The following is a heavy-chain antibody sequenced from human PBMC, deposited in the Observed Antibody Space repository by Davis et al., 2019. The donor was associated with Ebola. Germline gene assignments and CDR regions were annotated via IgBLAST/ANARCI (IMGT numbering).Heavy chain of an antibody. CDR1: GGSISSGGYY. J-gene: IGHJ6*02. D-gene: IGHD5-18*01. CDR3: ARGGYSYGPGGYYYYYGMDV. V-gene: IGHV4-31*03. Sequence: PSETLSLTCTVSGGSISSGGYYWSWIRQHPGKGLEWIGYIYYSGSTYYNPSLKSRVTISVDTSKNQFSLKLSSVTAADTAVYYCARGGYSYGPGGYYYYYGMDVWGQGTTVTVSS. CDR2: IYYSGST.